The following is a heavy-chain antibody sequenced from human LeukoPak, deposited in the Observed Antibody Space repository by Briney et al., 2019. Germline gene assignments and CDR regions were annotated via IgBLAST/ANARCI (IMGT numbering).Heavy chain of an antibody. CDR2: ISYDGSIK. D-gene: IGHD4-11*01. CDR1: GFTFSSYG. Sequence: GSLRLSCAASGFTFSSYGMHWVRQAPGKGLEWVAVISYDGSIKYYADSVSGRFTIYNYNYKTTLYLQMRSLSAEDTAVYYCANDPFDYSNYPHTAGFDYWGQGTLVTVSS. CDR3: ANDPFDYSNYPHTAGFDY. J-gene: IGHJ4*02. V-gene: IGHV3-30*18.